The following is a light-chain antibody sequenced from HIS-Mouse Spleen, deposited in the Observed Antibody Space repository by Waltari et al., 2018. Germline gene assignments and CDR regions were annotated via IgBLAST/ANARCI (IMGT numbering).Light chain of an antibody. V-gene: IGLV2-23*01. J-gene: IGLJ2*01. CDR1: SRAVGSYNL. Sequence: QSALTQPASVSGSPGQSITISCPGTSRAVGSYNLFSWYQQPPGKAPKLMIYEGSKRPSGVSNRFSGSKSGNTASLTISGLQAEDEADYYCCSYAGSSTSVVFGGGTKVTVL. CDR2: EGS. CDR3: CSYAGSSTSVV.